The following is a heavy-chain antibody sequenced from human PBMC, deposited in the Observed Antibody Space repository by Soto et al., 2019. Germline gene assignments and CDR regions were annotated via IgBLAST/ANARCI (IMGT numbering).Heavy chain of an antibody. V-gene: IGHV1-69*19. CDR1: GGTFNTYA. Sequence: QVQLVQSGAEMKKPGSSVKVSCQSSGGTFNTYAMNWVRQAPGQGPEWMGDISPMVGAANYAPKFQGRVTITADESTGTSYMQLSSLTSEHTALYFCAREVHVHTPAFVYWGQGTLVTVSS. J-gene: IGHJ4*02. CDR3: AREVHVHTPAFVY. D-gene: IGHD3-16*01. CDR2: ISPMVGAA.